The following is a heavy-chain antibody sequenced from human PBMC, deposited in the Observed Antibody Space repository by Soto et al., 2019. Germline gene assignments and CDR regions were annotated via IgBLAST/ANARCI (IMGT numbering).Heavy chain of an antibody. CDR2: ISYDGSNK. CDR1: GFTFSSYG. D-gene: IGHD3-10*01. Sequence: QVQLVESGGGVVQPGRSLRLSCAASGFTFSSYGMHWVRQAPGKGLEWVAVISYDGSNKYYADSVKGRFTIPRDNSKNTLDLQMNSLRAEDTAVYYCAKEPLASGYMDVWGKGTTVTVSS. V-gene: IGHV3-30*18. J-gene: IGHJ6*03. CDR3: AKEPLASGYMDV.